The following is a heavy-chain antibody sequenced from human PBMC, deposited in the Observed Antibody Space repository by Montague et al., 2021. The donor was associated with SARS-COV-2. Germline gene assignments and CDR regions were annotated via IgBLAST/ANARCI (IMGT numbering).Heavy chain of an antibody. CDR2: IYSGGTT. V-gene: IGHV3-53*01. D-gene: IGHD6-19*01. J-gene: IGHJ4*02. CDR3: ARGSGWFLEEHYFDY. Sequence: SLRLSCAASGFTVSSNYMTWARRAPGKGLEWVSVIYSGGTTSYADSVKGRFTISRDNSKNTLNLQMNSLRAEDTAVYYCARGSGWFLEEHYFDYWGQGTLVTASS. CDR1: GFTVSSNY.